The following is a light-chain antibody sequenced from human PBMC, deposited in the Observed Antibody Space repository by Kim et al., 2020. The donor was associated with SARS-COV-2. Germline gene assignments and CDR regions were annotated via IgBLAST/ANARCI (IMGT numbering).Light chain of an antibody. Sequence: PGQSITISCTGVYIDVGGQYFVSWYQQYPGKAPKLIIYEVNNRPSGISTRFSGSKSGNTASLTISRLQAEDEAEYFCSSYASSNTFFGTGTKVTVL. CDR2: EVN. CDR1: YIDVGGQYF. V-gene: IGLV2-14*01. CDR3: SSYASSNTF. J-gene: IGLJ1*01.